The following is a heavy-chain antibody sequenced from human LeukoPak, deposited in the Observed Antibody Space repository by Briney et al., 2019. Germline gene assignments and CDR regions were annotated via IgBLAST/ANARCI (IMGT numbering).Heavy chain of an antibody. J-gene: IGHJ2*01. CDR3: ARYSSTWPYWYFDL. CDR1: GGSISSGSYS. V-gene: IGHV4-30-2*01. Sequence: PSQTLSLTCAVSGGSISSGSYSWSWIRQPPGTGLEWIGYISHSGNTYYNPSLKSRVTISVDKSKNQFSLKLTSVTAADTAVYYCARYSSTWPYWYFDLWGRGTLVTVSS. D-gene: IGHD6-13*01. CDR2: ISHSGNT.